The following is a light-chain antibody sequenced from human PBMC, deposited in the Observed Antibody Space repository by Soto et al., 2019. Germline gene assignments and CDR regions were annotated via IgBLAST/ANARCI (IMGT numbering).Light chain of an antibody. V-gene: IGLV2-14*01. CDR1: SSDVGGYNY. J-gene: IGLJ2*01. CDR3: SSYASSRDVF. CDR2: EVS. Sequence: QSALTQPASVSGSPGQSITISCTGTSSDVGGYNYVSWYQQYPGKAPKLMIYEVSNRPSGVSNRFSGSKSGNTASLTISGLQAEDEADYYCSSYASSRDVFFGGGTKLNVL.